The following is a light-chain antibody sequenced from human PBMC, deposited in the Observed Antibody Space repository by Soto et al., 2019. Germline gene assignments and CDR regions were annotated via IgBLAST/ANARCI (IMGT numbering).Light chain of an antibody. CDR3: QQYNNWGT. Sequence: EIVMTQSPATLSVSPGERATLSCRASQSVSSNLAWYQQKPGQAPRLLIYGASTRATGIPARFSGSGSGTEFTLTISSLQSEDFAVYYCQQYNNWGTFGQGTKVDI. CDR2: GAS. CDR1: QSVSSN. V-gene: IGKV3-15*01. J-gene: IGKJ1*01.